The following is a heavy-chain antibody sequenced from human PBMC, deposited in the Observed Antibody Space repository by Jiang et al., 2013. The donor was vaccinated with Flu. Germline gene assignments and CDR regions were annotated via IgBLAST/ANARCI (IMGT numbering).Heavy chain of an antibody. J-gene: IGHJ5*02. V-gene: IGHV6-1*01. Sequence: QTLSLTCAISGDSVSSNSAAWNWIRQSPSRGLEWLGRTYYRSKWYSDYAVSVKSRITINPDTSKNQFSLQLNSVTPEDTAVYYCARDLGRRWMDGNWIDPWGQGTLVTVSS. CDR2: TYYRSKWYS. D-gene: IGHD2-2*03. CDR3: ARDLGRRWMDGNWIDP. CDR1: GDSVSSNSAA.